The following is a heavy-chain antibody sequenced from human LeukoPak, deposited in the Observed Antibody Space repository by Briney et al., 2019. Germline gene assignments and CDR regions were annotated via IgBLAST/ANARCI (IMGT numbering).Heavy chain of an antibody. Sequence: PGGSLRLSWVASGFTFRNYWMTWVRQAPGKGLEWVANIKQDGTEKHYVDSVKGRFTISRDNAENSLSLQMNSLRAEDTAVYYCARGAGSADWGQGSLVTVPA. D-gene: IGHD3-10*01. CDR2: IKQDGTEK. J-gene: IGHJ4*02. CDR3: ARGAGSAD. V-gene: IGHV3-7*01. CDR1: GFTFRNYW.